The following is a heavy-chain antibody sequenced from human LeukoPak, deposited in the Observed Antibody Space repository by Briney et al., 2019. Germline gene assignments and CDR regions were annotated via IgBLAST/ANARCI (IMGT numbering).Heavy chain of an antibody. J-gene: IGHJ6*03. Sequence: GGSLRLSCAASGFTVSSNYMSWVRQAPGKGLEWVSVIYSGGSTYYADSVKGRFTISRDNSKNTLYLQMNSLRAEDTAVYYCARDKTTVTPYGYYYYMDVWGKGTTVTVSS. CDR1: GFTVSSNY. CDR3: ARDKTTVTPYGYYYYMDV. CDR2: IYSGGST. D-gene: IGHD4-11*01. V-gene: IGHV3-53*01.